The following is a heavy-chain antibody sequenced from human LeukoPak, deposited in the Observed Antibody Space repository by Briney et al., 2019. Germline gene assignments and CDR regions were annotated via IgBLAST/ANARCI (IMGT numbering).Heavy chain of an antibody. CDR1: GFSFNTYA. V-gene: IGHV3-23*01. J-gene: IGHJ1*01. CDR2: ISNTGGST. CDR3: AQQVGYCSSGSCYFTY. Sequence: GGSLRLSCAASGFSFNTYAMSWVRQAPGKGLEWVSAISNTGGSTYYADSVKGRFTISRDKSKNTLSLQMNSLRAEDTAVYYCAQQVGYCSSGSCYFTYWGQGTLVTVSS. D-gene: IGHD2-15*01.